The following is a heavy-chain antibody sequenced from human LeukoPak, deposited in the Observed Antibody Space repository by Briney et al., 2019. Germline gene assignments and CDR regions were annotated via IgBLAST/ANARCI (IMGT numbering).Heavy chain of an antibody. V-gene: IGHV4-59*08. Sequence: SETLSLTCTVSGGSISSYYWSWIRQPPGKGLEWIGYIYYSGSTNYNPSLKSRVTISVDTSKNQFSLKLSSVTAADTAVYYCARQGVPYYDFWSGYSGLGVPSYNWFDPRGQGTLVTVSS. D-gene: IGHD3-3*01. CDR2: IYYSGST. J-gene: IGHJ5*02. CDR3: ARQGVPYYDFWSGYSGLGVPSYNWFDP. CDR1: GGSISSYY.